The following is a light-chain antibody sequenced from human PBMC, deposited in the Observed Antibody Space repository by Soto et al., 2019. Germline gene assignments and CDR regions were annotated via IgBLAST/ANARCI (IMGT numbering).Light chain of an antibody. V-gene: IGLV2-23*01. Sequence: QSALTQPASVSGSPGQSITISCTGTSSDVGSYNLVSWYQQHPGKAPKLMIYEGTKRPSGVSDRFSASRSGKTASLTISGLQLEDGADYYCSSYASSSTYVFGGGTKLPAL. J-gene: IGLJ1*01. CDR1: SSDVGSYNL. CDR2: EGT. CDR3: SSYASSSTYV.